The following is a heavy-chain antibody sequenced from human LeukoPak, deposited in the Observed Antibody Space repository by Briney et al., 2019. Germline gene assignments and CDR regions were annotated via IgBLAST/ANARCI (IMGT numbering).Heavy chain of an antibody. CDR2: ISAYNGNT. V-gene: IGHV1-18*01. Sequence: GASVKVSCKASGGTFTSYGISWVRQAPGQGLEWMGWISAYNGNTNYAQKLQGRVTMTTDTSTSTAYMELRSLRSDDTAVYYCARAQGMITFGGVIVAPDYWGQGTLVTVSS. J-gene: IGHJ4*02. CDR3: ARAQGMITFGGVIVAPDY. CDR1: GGTFTSYG. D-gene: IGHD3-16*02.